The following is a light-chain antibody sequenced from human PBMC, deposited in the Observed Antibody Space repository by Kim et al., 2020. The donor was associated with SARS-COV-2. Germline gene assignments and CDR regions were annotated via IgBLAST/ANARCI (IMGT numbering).Light chain of an antibody. J-gene: IGKJ4*01. CDR2: YAS. CDR1: QNIYTY. CDR3: QQYGDWPLT. V-gene: IGKV3-15*01. Sequence: SPGERATLSCRATQNIYTYLAWYQQKPGQAPRLLISYASTRATGIPARFSGSGSGTEFTLTISSLQSEDFAVYYCQQYGDWPLTFGGGTKVDIK.